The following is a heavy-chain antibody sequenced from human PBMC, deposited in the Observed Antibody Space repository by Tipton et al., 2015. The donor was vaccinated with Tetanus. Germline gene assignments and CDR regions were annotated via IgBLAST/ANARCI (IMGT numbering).Heavy chain of an antibody. D-gene: IGHD4-17*01. Sequence: SLRLSCVASGFPFNTHAMDWVRQAPGRGLEWVSGIFGSGVGTHYADSVKGRFTISRDNAKNTLYLQMDGLRAEDTAVYFCARANLNDFGYYSGLAHWGQGTLVTVSS. CDR3: ARANLNDFGYYSGLAH. J-gene: IGHJ4*02. V-gene: IGHV3-23*01. CDR2: IFGSGVGT. CDR1: GFPFNTHA.